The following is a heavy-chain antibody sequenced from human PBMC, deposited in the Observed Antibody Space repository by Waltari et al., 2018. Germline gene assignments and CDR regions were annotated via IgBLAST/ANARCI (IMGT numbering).Heavy chain of an antibody. CDR2: IWYDGSNK. CDR1: GFTFSSYG. V-gene: IGHV3-33*01. J-gene: IGHJ5*02. Sequence: LRLSCAASGFTFSSYGMHWVRQAPGKGLEWVAVIWYDGSNKYYADSVKGRFTISRDNSKNTLYLQMNSLRAEDTAVYYCARETIRGNWFDPWGQGTLVTVSS. CDR3: ARETIRGNWFDP. D-gene: IGHD2-2*02.